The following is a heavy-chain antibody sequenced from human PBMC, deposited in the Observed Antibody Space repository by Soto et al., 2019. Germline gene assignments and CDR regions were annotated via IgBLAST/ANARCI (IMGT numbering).Heavy chain of an antibody. V-gene: IGHV4-59*01. CDR3: ARTIVVVPAAIGWFDP. J-gene: IGHJ5*02. D-gene: IGHD2-2*01. CDR1: GGSISSYY. CDR2: IYYSGST. Sequence: SETLSLTWTVSGGSISSYYWSWIRQPPGKGLEWIGYIYYSGSTNYNPSLKSRVTISVDTSKNQFSLKLSSVTAADTAVYYCARTIVVVPAAIGWFDPWGQGTLVTVSS.